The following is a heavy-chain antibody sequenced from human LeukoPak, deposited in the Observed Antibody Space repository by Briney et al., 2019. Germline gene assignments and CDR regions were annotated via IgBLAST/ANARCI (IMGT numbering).Heavy chain of an antibody. CDR3: AKDPQSSGWLTPFDY. J-gene: IGHJ4*02. CDR2: IYYSGST. Sequence: SETLSLTCTVSGGSISSYYWSWIRQPPGKGLEWIGYIYYSGSTNYNPSLKSRVTISVDTSKNQFSLKLSSVTAADTAVYYCAKDPQSSGWLTPFDYWGQGTLVTVSS. V-gene: IGHV4-59*01. CDR1: GGSISSYY. D-gene: IGHD6-19*01.